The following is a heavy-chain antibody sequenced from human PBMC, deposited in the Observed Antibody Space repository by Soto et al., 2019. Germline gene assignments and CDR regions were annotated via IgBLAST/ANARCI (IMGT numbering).Heavy chain of an antibody. Sequence: PSETLSLTCAVYGASFSGYNCAWIRQPPGKGLEWIGEINHSGGANYNPSLKSRVTISMDTSKTQLSLKMTSVTAADTAVYYCARGWEKDKDYGDYFDYWGQGTLVTVSS. CDR3: ARGWEKDKDYGDYFDY. D-gene: IGHD4-17*01. CDR1: GASFSGYN. CDR2: INHSGGA. V-gene: IGHV4-34*01. J-gene: IGHJ4*02.